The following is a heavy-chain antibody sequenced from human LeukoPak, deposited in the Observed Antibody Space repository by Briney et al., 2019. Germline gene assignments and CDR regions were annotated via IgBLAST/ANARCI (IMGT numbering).Heavy chain of an antibody. CDR3: ARFRGGEQWLVTRRRYYYYMDV. CDR1: GFTLSSHA. V-gene: IGHV3-21*01. J-gene: IGHJ6*03. D-gene: IGHD6-19*01. Sequence: GGSLRLSSAASGFTLSSHAIHWVRQAPGKGLEWVSSISSSSSYIYYADSVKGRFTISRDNAKNSLYLQMNSLRAEDTAVYYCARFRGGEQWLVTRRRYYYYMDVWGKGTTVTVSS. CDR2: ISSSSSYI.